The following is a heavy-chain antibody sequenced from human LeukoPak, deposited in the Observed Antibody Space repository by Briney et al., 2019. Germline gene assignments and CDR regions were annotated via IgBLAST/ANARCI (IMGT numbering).Heavy chain of an antibody. V-gene: IGHV4-39*01. Sequence: SETLSLTCTVSGGSISSSSYYWDWIRQPPGKGLEWIGSIYYSGSTYYNPSLKSRVTISVDTSKNQFSLKLSSVTAADTAVYYCASGYYYDSSGYYHFDYWGQGTLVTVSS. CDR2: IYYSGST. D-gene: IGHD3-22*01. CDR1: GGSISSSSYY. J-gene: IGHJ4*02. CDR3: ASGYYYDSSGYYHFDY.